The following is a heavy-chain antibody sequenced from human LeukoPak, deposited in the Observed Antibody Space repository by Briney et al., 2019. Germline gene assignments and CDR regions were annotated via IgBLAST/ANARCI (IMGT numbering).Heavy chain of an antibody. V-gene: IGHV1-69*13. Sequence: GASVKVSCKASGGTFSSYAISWVRQAPGQGLEWMGGIIPIFGTANYAQKFQGRVTITADESTSTAYVELSSLRSEDTAVYYCARDFPVGDYGDYNPGSLDYWGQGTLVTVSS. CDR2: IIPIFGTA. CDR1: GGTFSSYA. D-gene: IGHD4-17*01. CDR3: ARDFPVGDYGDYNPGSLDY. J-gene: IGHJ4*02.